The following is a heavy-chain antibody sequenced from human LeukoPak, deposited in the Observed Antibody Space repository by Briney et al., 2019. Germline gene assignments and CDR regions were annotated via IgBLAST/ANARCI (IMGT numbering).Heavy chain of an antibody. CDR3: AKGRYCSSTSCYTGDY. Sequence: SGGSLRLSCAASGFIFSSYVMGWVRQAPGKGLEWVSSISVGGGDTFASDSVKGRFTITRENSKNTLYLQMNSLRAEDTAVYYCAKGRYCSSTSCYTGDYWGQGTLVTVSS. V-gene: IGHV3-23*01. J-gene: IGHJ4*02. CDR2: ISVGGGDT. D-gene: IGHD2-2*02. CDR1: GFIFSSYV.